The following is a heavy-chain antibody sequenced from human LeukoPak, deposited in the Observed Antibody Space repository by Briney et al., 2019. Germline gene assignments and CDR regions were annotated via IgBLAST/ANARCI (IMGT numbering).Heavy chain of an antibody. D-gene: IGHD2-15*01. CDR3: ARRGRKQVDYYYYYYMDV. V-gene: IGHV1-2*02. CDR1: GYTFTGYY. CDR2: INPNSGGT. Sequence: ASVKVSCKASGYTFTGYYMHWVRQAPGQGLEWMGWINPNSGGTNYAQKFQGRVTMTRDTSISTAYMELSRLRSDDTAVYYCARRGRKQVDYYYYYYMDVWGKGTTVTVSS. J-gene: IGHJ6*03.